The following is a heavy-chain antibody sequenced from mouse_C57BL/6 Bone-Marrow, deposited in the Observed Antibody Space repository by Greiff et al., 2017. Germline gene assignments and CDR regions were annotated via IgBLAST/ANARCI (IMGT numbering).Heavy chain of an antibody. V-gene: IGHV1-81*01. CDR1: GYTFTSYG. CDR2: IYPRSGNT. CDR3: ARVYYSGSSDYFDY. D-gene: IGHD1-1*01. J-gene: IGHJ2*01. Sequence: QVHVKQSGAELARPGASVKLSCKASGYTFTSYGISWVKQRTGQGLEWIGEIYPRSGNTYYNEKFKGKATLTADKSSSTAYMELRSLTSEYSAVFFCARVYYSGSSDYFDYWGQGTTLTVSS.